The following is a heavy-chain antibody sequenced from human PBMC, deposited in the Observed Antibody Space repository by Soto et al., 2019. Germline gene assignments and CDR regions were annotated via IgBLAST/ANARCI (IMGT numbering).Heavy chain of an antibody. CDR1: GFPFSNHA. CDR3: AKRQGTGLAAKNFDF. J-gene: IGHJ4*02. CDR2: ISDGGDLI. V-gene: IGHV3-23*01. D-gene: IGHD2-15*01. Sequence: GGSLRLSCAASGFPFSNHAMSWVRQAPGKGLEWVSGISDGGDLIYYADSVKGRFSMSRDNSENMLYLQMTNLRAEDTAIYFCAKRQGTGLAAKNFDFWGQGTLVTVSS.